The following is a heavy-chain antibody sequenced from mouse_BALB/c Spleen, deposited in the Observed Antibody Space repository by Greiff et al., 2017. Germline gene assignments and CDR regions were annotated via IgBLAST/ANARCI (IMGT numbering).Heavy chain of an antibody. D-gene: IGHD3-1*01. Sequence: EVQGVESGGGLVQPGGSLRLSCATSGFTFTDYYMSWVRQPPGKALEWLGFIRNKANGYTTEYSASVKGRFTISRDNSQSILYLQMNTQRAEDSATYYWARDSSGYVGIYDYAMDYWGQGTSVTVSS. J-gene: IGHJ4*01. CDR1: GFTFTDYY. CDR2: IRNKANGYTT. V-gene: IGHV7-3*02. CDR3: ARDSSGYVGIYDYAMDY.